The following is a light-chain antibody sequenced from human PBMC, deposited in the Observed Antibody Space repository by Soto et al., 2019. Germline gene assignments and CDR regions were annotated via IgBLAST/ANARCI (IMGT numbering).Light chain of an antibody. Sequence: DIQMTQSPSSLSASVGDRVTITCRASQSISSSLNWYQQKPGKAPKLLIYAASSLQSGVPSRFSGSGSGTDFTLTISSLQPEDFATYYCQQSYSTPLVTFGGGTKVEIK. J-gene: IGKJ4*01. CDR1: QSISSS. CDR2: AAS. V-gene: IGKV1-39*01. CDR3: QQSYSTPLVT.